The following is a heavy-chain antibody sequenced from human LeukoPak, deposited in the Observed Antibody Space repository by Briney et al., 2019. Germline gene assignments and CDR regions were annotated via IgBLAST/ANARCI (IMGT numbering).Heavy chain of an antibody. J-gene: IGHJ4*02. CDR2: ISYDATNK. D-gene: IGHD2-15*01. CDR3: ARDGDAVMVEADRLHSGLDY. V-gene: IGHV3-30-3*01. CDR1: GFAFNSYA. Sequence: GGSLRLSCAASGFAFNSYALYWVRQAPGKGLEWVAVISYDATNKYYTDSVKGRFTISRDNSKNTLYLQMNSLRAEDTAVYYCARDGDAVMVEADRLHSGLDYWGQGTPVTVSS.